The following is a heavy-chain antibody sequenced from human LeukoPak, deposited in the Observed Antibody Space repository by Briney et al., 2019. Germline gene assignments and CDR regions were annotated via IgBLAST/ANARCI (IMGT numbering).Heavy chain of an antibody. D-gene: IGHD1-26*01. CDR3: ARDSPGEWELLEYFQH. CDR2: ISAYNGNT. V-gene: IGHV1-18*01. J-gene: IGHJ1*01. Sequence: GPVKVSCKASGYTFTSYGISWVRQAPGQGLEWMGRISAYNGNTNYAQKLQGRVTMTTDTSTSTAYMELRSLRSDGTAVYYCARDSPGEWELLEYFQHWGQGTLVTVSS. CDR1: GYTFTSYG.